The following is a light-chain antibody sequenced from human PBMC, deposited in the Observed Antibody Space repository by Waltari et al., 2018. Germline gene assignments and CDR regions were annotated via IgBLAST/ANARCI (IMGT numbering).Light chain of an antibody. V-gene: IGKV3-15*01. J-gene: IGKJ2*01. Sequence: EIVMTQSPDTLSVSPGERATLSCRASQSVDSNLAWYQQKPGQPPRLLLYGASTRATGVPARFSGSGSGTEFTLTISSLQSADFAVYYCQQYYNWPYTFGQGTKLEIK. CDR3: QQYYNWPYT. CDR2: GAS. CDR1: QSVDSN.